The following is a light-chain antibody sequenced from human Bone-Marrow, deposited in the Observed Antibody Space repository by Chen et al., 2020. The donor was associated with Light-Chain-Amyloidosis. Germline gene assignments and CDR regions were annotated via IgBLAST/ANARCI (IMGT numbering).Light chain of an antibody. V-gene: IGKV1-16*02. CDR3: QQYSNYPIT. J-gene: IGKJ5*01. CDR2: AAS. Sequence: DIQMTQSPSSLSASVGDRVTITCRASQAINNYLAWFRQKPGKAPQSLIYAASSLQSGVPSKFSGRGSGTYFTLTISSLQPEDFATYYCQQYSNYPITFGQGTRLEIK. CDR1: QAINNY.